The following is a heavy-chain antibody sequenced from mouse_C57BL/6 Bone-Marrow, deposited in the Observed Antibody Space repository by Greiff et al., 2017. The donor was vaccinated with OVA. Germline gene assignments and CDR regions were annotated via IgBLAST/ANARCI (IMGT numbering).Heavy chain of an antibody. D-gene: IGHD2-3*01. CDR2: ICSGGST. V-gene: IGHV2-2*01. CDR3: AREGPDRYDGYYFDY. Sequence: QVQLQQSGPGLVQPSQSLSITCTVSGFSLTSYGVHWVRQSPGKGLEWLGEICSGGSTAYNAAFISRLSISKDNSKIQVFFKMNSLQADDTAIYYCAREGPDRYDGYYFDYWGQGTTLTVSS. CDR1: GFSLTSYG. J-gene: IGHJ2*01.